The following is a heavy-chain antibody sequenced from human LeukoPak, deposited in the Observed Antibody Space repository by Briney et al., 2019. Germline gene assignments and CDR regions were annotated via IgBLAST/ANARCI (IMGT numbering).Heavy chain of an antibody. CDR2: IKGDGSEK. D-gene: IGHD2-21*02. V-gene: IGHV3-7*04. J-gene: IGHJ4*02. Sequence: GGSLRLSCAASGFTISSYWMSWVRQAPGKGLEWVAHIKGDGSEKYYVDSVKGRFTISRDNSKNTLYLQMNSLRAEDTAVYYCAKEWRLLRGYWGQGTLVTVSS. CDR1: GFTISSYW. CDR3: AKEWRLLRGY.